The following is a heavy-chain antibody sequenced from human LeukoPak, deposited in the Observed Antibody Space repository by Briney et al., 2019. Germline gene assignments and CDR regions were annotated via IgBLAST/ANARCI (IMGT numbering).Heavy chain of an antibody. V-gene: IGHV1-69*01. D-gene: IGHD2-15*01. CDR2: IIPIFGTA. CDR1: GGTFSSYA. CDR3: ARSVSTGVVAATFDY. Sequence: SVKVSCKASGGTFSSYAISWVRQAPGQGLEWMGGIIPIFGTANYAQKFQGRVTITADESTSTAYMELSSLRSEDTAVYYCARSVSTGVVAATFDYRGQGTLVTVSS. J-gene: IGHJ4*02.